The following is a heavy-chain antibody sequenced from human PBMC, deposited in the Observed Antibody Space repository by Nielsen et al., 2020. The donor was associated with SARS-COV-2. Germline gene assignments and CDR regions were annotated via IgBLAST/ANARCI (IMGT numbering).Heavy chain of an antibody. V-gene: IGHV1-46*02. D-gene: IGHD3-10*01. CDR3: ATSWYHYPTSGWTPHVVH. Sequence: ASVKVSCKASGYTFNKDFVHWVRQAPGQGLEWTGRINPSDGRTTSAEKFQGRVTMTRDTSSSTVYMELSSLRSDDTAVYYCATSWYHYPTSGWTPHVVHWGQGTLVTVS. CDR2: INPSDGRT. J-gene: IGHJ4*02. CDR1: GYTFNKDF.